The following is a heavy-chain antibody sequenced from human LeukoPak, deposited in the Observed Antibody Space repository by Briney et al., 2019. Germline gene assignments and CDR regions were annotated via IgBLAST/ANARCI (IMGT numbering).Heavy chain of an antibody. CDR1: GGSISSGDYS. CDR3: ARIKLGEWYYFDY. CDR2: IYHSGIT. D-gene: IGHD3-16*01. V-gene: IGHV4-30-2*01. J-gene: IGHJ4*02. Sequence: SETLSLTCAVSGGSISSGDYSWNWIRQPPGKGLEWIGNIYHSGITHYNPSLKSRVTISVDRSKNQFSLKLSSVTAADTAVYYCARIKLGEWYYFDYWGQGTLVTVSS.